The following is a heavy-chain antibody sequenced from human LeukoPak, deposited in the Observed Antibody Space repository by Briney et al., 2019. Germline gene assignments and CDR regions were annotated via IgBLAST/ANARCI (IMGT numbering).Heavy chain of an antibody. Sequence: SVKVSCKASGGTFSNYAINWVRQAPGQGLEWMGGIIPIFGTARYSQKFQGRVTITAVDSMNTAYMELSSLRSDDTAVYYCARGWLAETTVVTPYNYWGQGTLVTVSS. CDR3: ARGWLAETTVVTPYNY. V-gene: IGHV1-69*13. CDR1: GGTFSNYA. D-gene: IGHD4-23*01. J-gene: IGHJ4*02. CDR2: IIPIFGTA.